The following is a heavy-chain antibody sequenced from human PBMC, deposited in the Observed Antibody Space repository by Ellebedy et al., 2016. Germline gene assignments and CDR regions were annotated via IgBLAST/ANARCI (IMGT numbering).Heavy chain of an antibody. V-gene: IGHV3-74*01. Sequence: HTGGSLRLSCAASGFTFSSYWMHWVRQAPGKGLVWVSRIRSDGNNTNHADPVKGRFTISRDNAKNTVSLQMNSLRAEDSAVYYCVTSPLEDGTPFYFQHWGQGTLVTVSS. CDR1: GFTFSSYW. J-gene: IGHJ1*01. CDR2: IRSDGNNT. CDR3: VTSPLEDGTPFYFQH. D-gene: IGHD1-14*01.